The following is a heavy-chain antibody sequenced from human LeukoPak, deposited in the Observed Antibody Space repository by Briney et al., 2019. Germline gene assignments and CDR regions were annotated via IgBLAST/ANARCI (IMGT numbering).Heavy chain of an antibody. CDR1: GFNLVDYA. CDR2: IRSEVSGGTT. J-gene: IGHJ4*02. V-gene: IGHV3-49*04. CDR3: ARRSSGRYLDY. D-gene: IGHD6-19*01. Sequence: GGSLRLSCAASGFNLVDYAVSWVRQAPEKGLEWVGFIRSEVSGGTTEYAASVKGRFTISTDDSKTIAYLQMNSLRAEDTAVYYCARRSSGRYLDYWGQGTLVTVSS.